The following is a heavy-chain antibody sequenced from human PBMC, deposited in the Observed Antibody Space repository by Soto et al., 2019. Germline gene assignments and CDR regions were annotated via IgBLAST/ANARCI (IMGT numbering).Heavy chain of an antibody. CDR1: GYTFITYG. CDR3: ALTAIDY. CDR2: ISAYNGNT. D-gene: IGHD5-18*01. V-gene: IGHV1-18*01. J-gene: IGHJ4*02. Sequence: QVQLVQSGAEVKKPGASVKVSCKAAGYTFITYGIKWVRQAPGQGLEWMGGISAYNGNTQFAQKFQGRLTMTRDTSTSTAYMELRSLRSDDTAVYYCALTAIDYWGQGTLVTVSS.